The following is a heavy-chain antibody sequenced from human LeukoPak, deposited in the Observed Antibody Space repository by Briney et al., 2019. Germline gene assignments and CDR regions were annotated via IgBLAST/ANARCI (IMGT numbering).Heavy chain of an antibody. Sequence: SETLSLTCTVSGGSISGYSWSWLRQPPGKGLEWIAYIYYSGSTNYNPSLKSRVTISVDTSKNQFSLKLSSVTAADTAVYYCAGALVVVAAAYFDYWGQGTLVSVSS. CDR2: IYYSGST. D-gene: IGHD2-15*01. V-gene: IGHV4-59*12. CDR1: GGSISGYS. CDR3: AGALVVVAAAYFDY. J-gene: IGHJ4*02.